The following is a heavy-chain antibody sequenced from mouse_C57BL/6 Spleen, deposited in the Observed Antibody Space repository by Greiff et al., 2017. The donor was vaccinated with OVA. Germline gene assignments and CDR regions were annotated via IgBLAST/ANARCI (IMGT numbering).Heavy chain of an antibody. Sequence: SGAELASPGASVTLSCKASGYTFTDHIMNWVKKRPGQGLEWIGRIYPVSGETNYNQKFMGKATFSVDRSSSTVYMVLNSLTSEDPAVYYCARGFYGSSYRFAYWGQGTLVTVSA. J-gene: IGHJ3*01. D-gene: IGHD1-1*01. CDR2: IYPVSGET. CDR1: GYTFTDHI. V-gene: IGHV1-11*01. CDR3: ARGFYGSSYRFAY.